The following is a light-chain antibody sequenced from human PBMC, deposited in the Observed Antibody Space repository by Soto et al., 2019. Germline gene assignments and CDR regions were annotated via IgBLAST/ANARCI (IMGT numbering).Light chain of an antibody. CDR3: QHYGRTPLT. CDR1: QSVGNNY. CDR2: DAS. Sequence: EIVLTQSPGTLSLSPWEGATLSCRASQSVGNNYLAWYQQKPGQAPRFLMYDASTRATGIPDRFSGSGSGTDFTLTISRLESEDVAVYYCQHYGRTPLTFGGGTKVEIK. V-gene: IGKV3-20*01. J-gene: IGKJ4*01.